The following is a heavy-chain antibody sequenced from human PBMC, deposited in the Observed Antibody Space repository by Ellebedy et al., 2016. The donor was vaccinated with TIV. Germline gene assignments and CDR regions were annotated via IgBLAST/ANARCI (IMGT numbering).Heavy chain of an antibody. CDR3: ARNNQGYHDL. J-gene: IGHJ2*01. CDR2: IYSSGTT. Sequence: PSETLSLTCSVSSGSISGYYWSCIRQSPGKGLEWIGDIYSSGTTIYKPSLKSRATISVDTSKTQFSLSMTSMTASDTAIYYCARNNQGYHDLWGRGTLVTVSS. CDR1: SGSISGYY. D-gene: IGHD2-15*01. V-gene: IGHV4-59*01.